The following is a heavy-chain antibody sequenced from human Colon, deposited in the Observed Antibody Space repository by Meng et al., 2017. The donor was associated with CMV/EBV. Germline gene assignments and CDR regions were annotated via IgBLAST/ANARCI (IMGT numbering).Heavy chain of an antibody. J-gene: IGHJ5*02. CDR3: ATSLGAGA. V-gene: IGHV7-4-1*02. CDR1: GYTFTNYH. CDR2: INTHSGNP. D-gene: IGHD3-16*01. Sequence: SVTVSCKASGYTFTNYHMHWVRQAPGQGLEWMGWINTHSGNPAYAQGLSGRFAFSLDTSVSTAYLQISGVKAEDTAIYYCATSLGAGAWGQGTLVTVSS.